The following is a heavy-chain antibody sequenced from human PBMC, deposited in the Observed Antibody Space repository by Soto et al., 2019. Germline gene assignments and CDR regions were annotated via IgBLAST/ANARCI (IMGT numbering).Heavy chain of an antibody. CDR1: GFTFSNYA. D-gene: IGHD1-1*01. V-gene: IGHV3-23*01. J-gene: IGHJ4*02. CDR2: ITGSAGGT. Sequence: GGSLRLSCAASGFTFSNYAMSWVRQAPGKGLEWVSTITGSAGGTYYADSMKGRFIISRDNSKSTLYLQMYSLRVEDTAVYYCARESEHWGQGTLVTVSS. CDR3: ARESEH.